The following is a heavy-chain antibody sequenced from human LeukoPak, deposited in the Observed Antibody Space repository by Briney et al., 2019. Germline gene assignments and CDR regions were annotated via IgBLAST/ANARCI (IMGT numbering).Heavy chain of an antibody. CDR2: IYYSGST. D-gene: IGHD6-19*01. CDR3: ARVQWLQYYYYYMDI. Sequence: SETLSLTCTVSGGSISSSSYYWGWIRQPPGKGLEWIGSIYYSGSTYYNPSLKSRVTISVDTSKNQFSLWLSSVTAADTAVYYCARVQWLQYYYYYMDIWGKGTTVTVSS. J-gene: IGHJ6*03. CDR1: GGSISSSSYY. V-gene: IGHV4-39*07.